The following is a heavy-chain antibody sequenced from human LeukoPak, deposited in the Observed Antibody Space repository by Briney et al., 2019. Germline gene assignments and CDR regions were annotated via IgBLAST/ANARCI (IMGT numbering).Heavy chain of an antibody. CDR3: ARGVSGWGDFYY. J-gene: IGHJ4*02. Sequence: SQTLSLTCAVSGASIGTYGPSWGWIRQPPGKGLEWIGYIYSTGSTYYNPSLKSRVTISVDKSKNQFSLRLSSVTAADTAVYYCARGVSGWGDFYYWGQGILVTVSS. CDR1: GASIGTYGPS. CDR2: IYSTGST. D-gene: IGHD6-19*01. V-gene: IGHV4-30-2*01.